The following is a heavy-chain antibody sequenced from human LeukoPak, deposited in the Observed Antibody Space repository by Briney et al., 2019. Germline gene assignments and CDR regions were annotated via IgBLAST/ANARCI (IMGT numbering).Heavy chain of an antibody. Sequence: GGSLRLSCAASGFTFSSYGIHWVRQAPGKGLEWVAVISYDGSNKYYADSVKGRITISRDNSKNTLYLQMNSLRAEDTAVYYCATYSSLNRREFQFWGQGTLLTVSS. CDR1: GFTFSSYG. D-gene: IGHD3-22*01. CDR3: ATYSSLNRREFQF. V-gene: IGHV3-30*03. CDR2: ISYDGSNK. J-gene: IGHJ1*01.